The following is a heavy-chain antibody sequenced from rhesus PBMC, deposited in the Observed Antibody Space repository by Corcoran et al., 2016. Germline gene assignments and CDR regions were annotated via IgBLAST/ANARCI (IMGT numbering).Heavy chain of an antibody. Sequence: QVQLQESGPGLVTPSETLSITCAVSGASISDDYHWSWIRQPPGKGLDWIGNIYGSGWATNYKPSIKSLVTISTDTSKNHFSLQLSAVTAADTVVYYCARDTHDPYNFWSVYYFDWWGQGVLVTVSS. CDR1: GASISDDYH. CDR3: ARDTHDPYNFWSVYYFDW. V-gene: IGHV4-106*01. J-gene: IGHJ4*01. CDR2: IYGSGWAT. D-gene: IGHD3-3*01.